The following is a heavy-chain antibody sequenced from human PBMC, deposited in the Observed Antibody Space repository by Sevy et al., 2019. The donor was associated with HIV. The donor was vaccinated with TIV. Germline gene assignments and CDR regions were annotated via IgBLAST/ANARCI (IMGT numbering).Heavy chain of an antibody. V-gene: IGHV3-33*01. Sequence: GGSLRLSCAASGFTPSTYGMHWVRQAPGKGLEWVAVIGYDGCNKYYADSVKGRFTISRDNSKNTLFLQMDSLRAEDTAVYSCARDPRMYGDYLLAYFDSWGQGTLVTVSS. D-gene: IGHD2-8*01. CDR2: IGYDGCNK. J-gene: IGHJ4*02. CDR3: ARDPRMYGDYLLAYFDS. CDR1: GFTPSTYG.